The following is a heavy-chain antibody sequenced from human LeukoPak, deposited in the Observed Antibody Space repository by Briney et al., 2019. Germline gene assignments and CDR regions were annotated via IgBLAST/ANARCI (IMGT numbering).Heavy chain of an antibody. Sequence: GGSLRLSCAASGFTFTNYAMTWVRQAPGKGLEWISGISKSGDITFYADSVKGRFTISRDTSKSAVYLQMNNLRAEDTAIYYCAKDAPTTNNFYFFDYWGQGTLVTISS. CDR3: AKDAPTTNNFYFFDY. J-gene: IGHJ4*02. V-gene: IGHV3-23*01. CDR1: GFTFTNYA. D-gene: IGHD1-1*01. CDR2: ISKSGDIT.